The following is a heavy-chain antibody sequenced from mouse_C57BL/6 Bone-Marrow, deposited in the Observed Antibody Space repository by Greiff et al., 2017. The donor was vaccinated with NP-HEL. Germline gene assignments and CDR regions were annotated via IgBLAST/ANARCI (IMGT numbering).Heavy chain of an antibody. CDR3: ARTVRGVYAMDY. J-gene: IGHJ4*01. Sequence: VQLQQSGAELVKPGASVKISCKASGYAFSSYWMNWVKQRPGKGLEWIGQIYPGDGDTNYTGHFKGKDTLTADKSSSTAYMQLSRLTSEDSAVYFCARTVRGVYAMDYWGQGTSVTVSS. CDR2: IYPGDGDT. D-gene: IGHD2-5*01. V-gene: IGHV1-80*01. CDR1: GYAFSSYW.